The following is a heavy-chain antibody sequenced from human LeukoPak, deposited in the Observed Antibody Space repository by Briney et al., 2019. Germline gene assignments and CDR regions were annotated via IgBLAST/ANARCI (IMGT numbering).Heavy chain of an antibody. V-gene: IGHV3-30*18. Sequence: GGSLRLSCAASGFTFSSYGMHWVRQAPGKGLEWVAVISYDGSNKYYADSVKGRFTISRDNSKNTLYLQMNSLRAEDTAVYYCAKHSAGYDAFDIWGQGTMVTVSS. D-gene: IGHD3-22*01. J-gene: IGHJ3*02. CDR1: GFTFSSYG. CDR3: AKHSAGYDAFDI. CDR2: ISYDGSNK.